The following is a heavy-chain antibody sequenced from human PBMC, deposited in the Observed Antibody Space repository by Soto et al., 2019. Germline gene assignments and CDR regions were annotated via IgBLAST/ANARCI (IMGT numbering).Heavy chain of an antibody. Sequence: EVQLLESGGGLVQPGGSLRLSCAASGFTFSSYAMSWVRQAPGKGLEWDSAISGSGGSTYYADAVKGRFTISRDNSKNTLSLKMNRLGAEDTAVYYCAKAPTQYGSGSYYYYWGQGTLVTVSS. J-gene: IGHJ4*02. CDR1: GFTFSSYA. D-gene: IGHD3-10*01. CDR3: AKAPTQYGSGSYYYY. V-gene: IGHV3-23*01. CDR2: ISGSGGST.